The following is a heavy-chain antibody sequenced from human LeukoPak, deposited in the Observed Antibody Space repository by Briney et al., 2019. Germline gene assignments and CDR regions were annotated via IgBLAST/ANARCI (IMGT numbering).Heavy chain of an antibody. CDR2: ISSSSSYI. Sequence: PGGSLRLSCAASGFTFSSYSMNWVRQAPGKGLEWVSSISSSSSYIYYAGSVKGRFTISRDNAKNSLYLQMNSLRAEDTAVYYCARDESSSWYHFDYWGQGTLVTVSS. CDR1: GFTFSSYS. D-gene: IGHD6-13*01. CDR3: ARDESSSWYHFDY. V-gene: IGHV3-21*01. J-gene: IGHJ4*02.